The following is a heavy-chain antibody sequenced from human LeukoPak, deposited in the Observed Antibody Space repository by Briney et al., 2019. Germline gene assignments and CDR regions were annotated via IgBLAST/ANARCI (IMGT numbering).Heavy chain of an antibody. CDR1: GYTFTSYD. Sequence: ASVKVSCKASGYTFTSYDINWVRQATGQGLEWMGWMNPNSGNTGYAQKFQGRVTITRNTSISTAYMELSSLRSEDTAVYYCARDSGYYGSGSYGWFDPWGQGTLVTVSS. V-gene: IGHV1-8*03. CDR2: MNPNSGNT. J-gene: IGHJ5*02. CDR3: ARDSGYYGSGSYGWFDP. D-gene: IGHD3-10*01.